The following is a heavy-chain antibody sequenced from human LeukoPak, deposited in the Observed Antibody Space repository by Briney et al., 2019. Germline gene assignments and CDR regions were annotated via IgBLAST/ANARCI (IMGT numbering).Heavy chain of an antibody. CDR1: GYTFTSSV. J-gene: IGHJ6*02. D-gene: IGHD2-2*01. Sequence: ASVKVSCKASGYTFTSSVISWVRQAPGQGLEWMGWINTYNGNTNYAQKLQGRVTMTTDTSTSTAYMELRSLRSDDTAVYYGAREFIVVVPAAAYGMDVWGQGTTVTVS. CDR2: INTYNGNT. V-gene: IGHV1-18*01. CDR3: AREFIVVVPAAAYGMDV.